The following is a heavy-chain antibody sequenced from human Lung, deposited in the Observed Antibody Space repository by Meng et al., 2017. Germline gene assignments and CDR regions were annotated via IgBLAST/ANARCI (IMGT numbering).Heavy chain of an antibody. V-gene: IGHV1-2*06. Sequence: QVQLVESGEEVQKPGASVKAPCNASGYTFPDYWLHWVRRVPGQGLEWMGRINPKSGDTHYAQRFQGRVTMTGYTSISTAYMELSGLRSDDTAMYYCARDEDISAAGKLFGYYWGQGTLVTVSS. D-gene: IGHD6-13*01. J-gene: IGHJ4*02. CDR3: ARDEDISAAGKLFGYY. CDR2: INPKSGDT. CDR1: GYTFPDYW.